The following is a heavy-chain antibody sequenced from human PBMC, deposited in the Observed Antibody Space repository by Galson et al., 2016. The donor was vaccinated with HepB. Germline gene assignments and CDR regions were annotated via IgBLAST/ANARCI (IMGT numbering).Heavy chain of an antibody. CDR1: GYAFTTYI. V-gene: IGHV1-18*04. Sequence: SVKVSCKASGYAFTTYIIAWVRQAPGQGLELMGWIAAYNGKTNYAQNLQDRVTMTIDPSTSTAYMEVRSLKSDDTAVYYCARSAAEVDFGFDVWGQGTMPTVSS. J-gene: IGHJ3*01. CDR2: IAAYNGKT. D-gene: IGHD4/OR15-4a*01. CDR3: ARSAAEVDFGFDV.